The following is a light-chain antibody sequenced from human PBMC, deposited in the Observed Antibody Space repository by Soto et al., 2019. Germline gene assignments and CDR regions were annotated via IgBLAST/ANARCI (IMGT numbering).Light chain of an antibody. CDR1: SSNIGAGYD. CDR2: GND. V-gene: IGLV1-40*01. Sequence: QSVLTQPPSVSGAPGQRVTISCTGSSSNIGAGYDVHWYQQLPGTAPKLLIFGNDNRPSGVPDRFSGSKSGTSASLAITGLQAEDEAEYFCQSFDSSPSSFYVFGSGTKVTVL. CDR3: QSFDSSPSSFYV. J-gene: IGLJ1*01.